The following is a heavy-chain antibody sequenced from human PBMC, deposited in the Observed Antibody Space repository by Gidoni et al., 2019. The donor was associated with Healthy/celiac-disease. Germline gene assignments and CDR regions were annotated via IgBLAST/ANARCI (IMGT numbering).Heavy chain of an antibody. CDR2: ISSSSSYI. CDR1: RCTFSSYS. Sequence: EVQPVESGGGLVKPGASLRLSCAAFRCTFSSYSMDWVRQAPGKGLGWVASISSSSSYIYYTDSMKGRFTISRDNAKNSLYLQMDSLRAEDTAVYYCAREPIDLGLSDYWGQGTLVTVSS. J-gene: IGHJ4*02. D-gene: IGHD3-16*01. CDR3: AREPIDLGLSDY. V-gene: IGHV3-21*01.